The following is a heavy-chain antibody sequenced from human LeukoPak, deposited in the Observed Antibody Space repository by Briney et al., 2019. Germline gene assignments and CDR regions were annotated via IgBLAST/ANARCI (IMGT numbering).Heavy chain of an antibody. D-gene: IGHD5-24*01. CDR3: AREGLEDAFDI. V-gene: IGHV1-2*02. CDR2: INPNSGGT. J-gene: IGHJ3*02. CDR1: GGTFSSYA. Sequence: ASVKVSCKASGGTFSSYAISWERQAPGQGLEWMGWINPNSGGTNYAQKFQGRVTMTRDTSISTAYMELSRLRSDDTAVYYCAREGLEDAFDIWGQGTMVTVSS.